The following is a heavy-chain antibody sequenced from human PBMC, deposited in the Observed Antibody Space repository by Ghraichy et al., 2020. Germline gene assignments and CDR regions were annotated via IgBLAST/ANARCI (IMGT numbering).Heavy chain of an antibody. D-gene: IGHD3-9*01. CDR2: INPKSGDT. CDR1: GYTFSDYY. J-gene: IGHJ4*02. CDR3: ARERVKPTYYFDSSASDH. V-gene: IGHV1-2*02. Sequence: ASVKVSCKASGYTFSDYYIHWVRQAPGQGLEWMGWINPKSGDTNFAQSFQGRVTMTTIKSIGTAYMELRRLRFGDTAVYYCARERVKPTYYFDSSASDHWGQGTLVSV.